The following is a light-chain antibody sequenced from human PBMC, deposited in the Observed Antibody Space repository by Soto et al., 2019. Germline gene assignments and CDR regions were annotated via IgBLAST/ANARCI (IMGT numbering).Light chain of an antibody. J-gene: IGLJ1*01. CDR1: SSDVGGYNY. CDR2: EVT. Sequence: QSALTQPPSASGSPGQSVTISCTGTSSDVGGYNYVSWYQQHPGKAPKLMIYEVTKRPSGVPDRFSGPKSGNTASLTVSGLQAEDEADYYCSSYSSSSTLVFGTGTKVTVL. V-gene: IGLV2-8*01. CDR3: SSYSSSSTLV.